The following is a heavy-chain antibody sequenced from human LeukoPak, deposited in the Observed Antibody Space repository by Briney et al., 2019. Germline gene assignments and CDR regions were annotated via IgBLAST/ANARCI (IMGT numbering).Heavy chain of an antibody. Sequence: SETLSLTCAVSGFSIRIGYYWGWIRQPPGKGLEWIGSIFHSGDTYYNPSLKSRVTMSVDTSKNQFSLRLTSVTAADTAVYYCARIAVTAERHTWFDPWGQGALVTVSS. CDR2: IFHSGDT. CDR3: ARIAVTAERHTWFDP. D-gene: IGHD2-21*02. CDR1: GFSIRIGYY. V-gene: IGHV4-38-2*01. J-gene: IGHJ5*02.